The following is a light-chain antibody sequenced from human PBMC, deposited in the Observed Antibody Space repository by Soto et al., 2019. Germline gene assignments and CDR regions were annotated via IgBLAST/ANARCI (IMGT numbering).Light chain of an antibody. Sequence: QSALTQPPSASGSPGQSVTISCTGTSSDVGGYNYVSWYQQHPGKAPKLMIYEVSKRPSGVPDRFSGSKSGNTASPTVSGLQAEDEADYYCSSYAGSRYVFGTGTKVTVL. V-gene: IGLV2-8*01. CDR3: SSYAGSRYV. J-gene: IGLJ1*01. CDR2: EVS. CDR1: SSDVGGYNY.